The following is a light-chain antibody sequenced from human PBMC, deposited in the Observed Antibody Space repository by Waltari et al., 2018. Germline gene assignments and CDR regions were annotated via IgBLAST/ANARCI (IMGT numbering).Light chain of an antibody. V-gene: IGKV1D-12*01. CDR3: QQANSFPLT. J-gene: IGKJ4*01. CDR1: QGINNW. Sequence: DIQITQSPSFVSASVGDRVTITCRASQGINNWLAWYQQKPGKAPNLLIFGSSSLRSGVPSRFSGSGFGTDFTLTITSLQPEDSATYYCQQANSFPLTFGGGTKVEVK. CDR2: GSS.